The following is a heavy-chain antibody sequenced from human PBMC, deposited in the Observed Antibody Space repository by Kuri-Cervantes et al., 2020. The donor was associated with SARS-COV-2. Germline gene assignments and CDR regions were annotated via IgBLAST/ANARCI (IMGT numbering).Heavy chain of an antibody. D-gene: IGHD6-6*01. CDR3: ARFTEYSSSLLDY. Sequence: ESLKISCAVSGYSISSGYYWGWIRQPPGKGLEWIGSIYHSGSTYYNPSLKSRVTISVDTSKNQFSLKLSCGTAADTAVYYCARFTEYSSSLLDYWGQGTLVTVSS. V-gene: IGHV4-38-2*01. CDR2: IYHSGST. CDR1: GYSISSGYY. J-gene: IGHJ4*02.